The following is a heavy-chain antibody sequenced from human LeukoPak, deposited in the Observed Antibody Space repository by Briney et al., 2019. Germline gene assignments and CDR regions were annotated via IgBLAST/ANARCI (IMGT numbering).Heavy chain of an antibody. CDR3: ALNPRFLEWLPYYYYYYMDV. CDR1: GFTFSSYA. CDR2: ISYDGSNK. Sequence: GRSLRLSCAASGFTFSSYAMHWVRQAPGKGLEWVAVISYDGSNKYYADSVKGRFTISRDNSKNTLYLQMNSLRAEDTAVYYCALNPRFLEWLPYYYYYYMDVWGKGTTVTVSS. J-gene: IGHJ6*03. D-gene: IGHD3-3*01. V-gene: IGHV3-30-3*01.